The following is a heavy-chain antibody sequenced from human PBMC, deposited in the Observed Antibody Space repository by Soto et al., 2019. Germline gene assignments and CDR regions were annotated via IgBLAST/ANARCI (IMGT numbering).Heavy chain of an antibody. V-gene: IGHV4-59*01. CDR1: GGSISSYY. J-gene: IGHJ3*02. Sequence: QVQLQESGPGLVKPSETLSLTCTVSGGSISSYYWSWIRQPPGKGLEWIGYIYYSGSTNYNPSLKSRVTISVDTSKNQFSLKLSSVTAADTAVYYCARDRGRHYYGSGSYSVVDIWGQGTMVTVSS. CDR3: ARDRGRHYYGSGSYSVVDI. CDR2: IYYSGST. D-gene: IGHD3-10*01.